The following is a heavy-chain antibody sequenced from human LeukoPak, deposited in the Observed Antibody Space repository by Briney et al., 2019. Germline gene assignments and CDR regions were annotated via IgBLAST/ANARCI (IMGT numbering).Heavy chain of an antibody. V-gene: IGHV3-48*03. CDR1: GFTLRIYA. CDR3: ARDRYTNSFFYL. J-gene: IGHJ2*01. CDR2: ISDSGNTI. D-gene: IGHD3-16*02. Sequence: GGSLRLSCEVSGFTLRIYAMNWVRQAPGKGLEWISYISDSGNTIYYADSVKGRFTISRDNAKNSLYLQMDDLRAEDTAIYYCARDRYTNSFFYLWGRGTLVTVSS.